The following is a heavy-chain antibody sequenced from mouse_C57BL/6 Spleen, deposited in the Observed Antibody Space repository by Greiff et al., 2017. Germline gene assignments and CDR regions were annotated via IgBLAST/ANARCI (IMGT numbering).Heavy chain of an antibody. D-gene: IGHD2-1*01. J-gene: IGHJ1*03. V-gene: IGHV1-80*01. Sequence: QVQLQQSGAELVKPGASVKISCKASGYAFSSYWMNWVKQRPGKGLEWIGQIYPGDGDTNYNGQFKGKATLTADKSSRTAYMQLSSLTSEDSAVYFCARSRYYGNYWYFDVWGTGTTVTVSS. CDR1: GYAFSSYW. CDR3: ARSRYYGNYWYFDV. CDR2: IYPGDGDT.